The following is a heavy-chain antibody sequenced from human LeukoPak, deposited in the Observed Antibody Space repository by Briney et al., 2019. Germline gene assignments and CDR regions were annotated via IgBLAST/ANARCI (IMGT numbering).Heavy chain of an antibody. Sequence: GGSLRLSCAASGFTFSSYVMSWVRQAPGQGLEWVSAISGSGGSTYYADSVKGRFTISRDNSKNTLYLQMNSLRAEDTAVYYCAKVDSPHYYFDYWGQGTLVTVSS. V-gene: IGHV3-23*01. CDR2: ISGSGGST. J-gene: IGHJ4*02. CDR1: GFTFSSYV. CDR3: AKVDSPHYYFDY. D-gene: IGHD3-22*01.